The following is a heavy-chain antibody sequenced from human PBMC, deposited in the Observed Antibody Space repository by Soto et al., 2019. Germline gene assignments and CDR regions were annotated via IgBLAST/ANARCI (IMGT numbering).Heavy chain of an antibody. CDR3: TRHDSNYDFWSGSPPRYGMDV. Sequence: GGSLRLSCAASGVTFSGSAMHWVRQASGKGLERVGRIRSKANSYATAYAASVKGRFTISRDDSKNTAYLQMNSLKTEDTAVYYCTRHDSNYDFWSGSPPRYGMDVWGQGTTVTVSS. D-gene: IGHD3-3*01. CDR1: GVTFSGSA. J-gene: IGHJ6*02. CDR2: IRSKANSYAT. V-gene: IGHV3-73*01.